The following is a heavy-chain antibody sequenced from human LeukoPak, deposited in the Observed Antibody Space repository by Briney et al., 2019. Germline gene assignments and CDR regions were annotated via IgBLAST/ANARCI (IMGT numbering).Heavy chain of an antibody. CDR2: IYSGGRT. D-gene: IGHD2-21*01. Sequence: GRSLRLSCAASGFTFSSYGMHWVRQAPGKGLEWVSVIYSGGRTYYADSVKGRFTIFRHNSKNTLYLQMNSLRPEDTAVYYCASFGEGGYFDYWGQGTLVTVSS. CDR3: ASFGEGGYFDY. J-gene: IGHJ4*02. V-gene: IGHV3-NL1*01. CDR1: GFTFSSYG.